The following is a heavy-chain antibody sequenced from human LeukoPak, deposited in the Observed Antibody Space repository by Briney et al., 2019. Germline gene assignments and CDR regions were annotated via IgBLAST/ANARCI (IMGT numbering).Heavy chain of an antibody. CDR2: INPNSGGT. CDR1: GYTFTGYY. V-gene: IGHV1-2*06. Sequence: ASVKVSCKASGYTFTGYYMHWVLQAPGQGLEWMGRINPNSGGTNYAQKFQGRVTMTRDTSISTAYMELSRLRSDDTAVYYCARGRYGSGPADYWGQGTLVTVSS. D-gene: IGHD3-10*01. CDR3: ARGRYGSGPADY. J-gene: IGHJ4*02.